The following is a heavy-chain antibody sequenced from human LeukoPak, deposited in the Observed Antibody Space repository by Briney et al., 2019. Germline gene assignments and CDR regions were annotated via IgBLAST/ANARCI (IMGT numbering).Heavy chain of an antibody. Sequence: GGSLRLSCVASGFTFSISGMHWVRQAPGKGLEWVAVISYDGNEKYFGDSVKGRFTISRDNSKNTLYLQMNSLRAEDTAVYYCAKDRSGRESGNQRDDYWGQGTLVTVSS. CDR2: ISYDGNEK. CDR3: AKDRSGRESGNQRDDY. CDR1: GFTFSISG. J-gene: IGHJ4*02. V-gene: IGHV3-30*18. D-gene: IGHD1-14*01.